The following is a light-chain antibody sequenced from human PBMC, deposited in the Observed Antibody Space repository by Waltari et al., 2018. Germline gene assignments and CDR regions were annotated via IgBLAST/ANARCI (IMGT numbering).Light chain of an antibody. CDR3: QSYDSSLSNV. CDR1: RPNIGAGYD. CDR2: GNS. V-gene: IGLV1-40*01. Sequence: QSVLTQPPSGSGAPGQRVTISCTESRPNIGAGYDVHWYQQLPGTAPKPLIYGNSNRPSGVPDRFSGSKSGTSASLAITGLQAEDEADYYCQSYDSSLSNVFGSGTKVTVL. J-gene: IGLJ6*01.